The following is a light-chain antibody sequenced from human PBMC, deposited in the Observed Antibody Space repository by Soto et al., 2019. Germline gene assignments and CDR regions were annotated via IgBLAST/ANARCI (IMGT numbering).Light chain of an antibody. CDR3: GTWDSSLSAVV. CDR1: SSNIGNNY. Sequence: QSVLTQPPSVSAAPGQKVTISCSGSSSNIGNNYVSWYQQLPGTAPKLLIYDNNKRPSGIPDRFSGSKSGTSATLGITGLQTGDEADYYCGTWDSSLSAVVFGGGTKVTAL. CDR2: DNN. V-gene: IGLV1-51*01. J-gene: IGLJ2*01.